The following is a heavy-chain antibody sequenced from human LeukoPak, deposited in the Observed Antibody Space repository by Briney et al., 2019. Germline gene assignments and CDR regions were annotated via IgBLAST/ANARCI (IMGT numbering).Heavy chain of an antibody. CDR2: ISWNSGSI. V-gene: IGHV3-9*01. CDR3: ARDRVAARPSWGFDY. J-gene: IGHJ4*02. D-gene: IGHD6-6*01. Sequence: PGGSLRLSCAASGFTFDDYAMHWVRQAPGKGLEWVSGISWNSGSIGYADSVKGRFTISRDNAKNSLYLQMNSLRAEDTALYYCARDRVAARPSWGFDYWGQGTLVTVSS. CDR1: GFTFDDYA.